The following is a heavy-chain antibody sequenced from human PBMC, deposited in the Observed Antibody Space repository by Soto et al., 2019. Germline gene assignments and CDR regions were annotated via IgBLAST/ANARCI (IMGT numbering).Heavy chain of an antibody. Sequence: GESLKISCXGSGYSFTSYWISWVRQMPGKGLEWMGRIDPSDSYTNYSPSFQGHVTISADKSISTAYLQWSSLKASDTAMYYCAVPPRDGYPNYGMDVWGQGTTVTVSS. D-gene: IGHD5-12*01. J-gene: IGHJ6*02. CDR3: AVPPRDGYPNYGMDV. CDR1: GYSFTSYW. V-gene: IGHV5-10-1*01. CDR2: IDPSDSYT.